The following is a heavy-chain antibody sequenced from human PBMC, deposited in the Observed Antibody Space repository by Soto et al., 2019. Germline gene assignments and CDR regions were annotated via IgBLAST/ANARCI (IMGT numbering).Heavy chain of an antibody. D-gene: IGHD6-13*01. J-gene: IGHJ4*02. CDR2: IYNDGTYS. Sequence: VQLVESGGGLVQPGGSLRLSCAGSGFTFNLYWMHGVRQVQGKGPVWVARIYNDGTYSDYADSVKGRFTISRDNAKDTVYLQMNDLRAEASALYQCTRGPRATSAGTSAHWGQGTLVTVSS. V-gene: IGHV3-74*01. CDR1: GFTFNLYW. CDR3: TRGPRATSAGTSAH.